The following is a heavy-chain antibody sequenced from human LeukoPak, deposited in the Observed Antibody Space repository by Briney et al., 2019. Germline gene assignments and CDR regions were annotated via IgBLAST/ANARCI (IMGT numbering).Heavy chain of an antibody. CDR2: IIGSGGST. CDR3: ARDGYFCDY. CDR1: GFTFSSYA. V-gene: IGHV3-23*01. D-gene: IGHD5-12*01. Sequence: VGSLRLSCAASGFTFSSYAMSWVRLAPGKGLEWVSAIIGSGGSTYYADSVKGRFTISRDNSKNTLYLQMNSLRAEDTAVYYCARDGYFCDYWGQGTLVTVSS. J-gene: IGHJ4*02.